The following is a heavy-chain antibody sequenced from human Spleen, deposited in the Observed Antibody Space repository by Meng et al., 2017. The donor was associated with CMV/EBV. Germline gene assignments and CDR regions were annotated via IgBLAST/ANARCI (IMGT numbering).Heavy chain of an antibody. CDR1: GYTFTSHG. J-gene: IGHJ5*02. Sequence: QVQLVHARPGVKNPVASVKGFCKASGYTFTSHGISWVRHAPGQGLESMGWSSAYNGNTNYAQKRQGRVTITTDTSTSSAYIELRSLRPDDTAVYYCARDLSRDGYNHWGQETLVTVSS. D-gene: IGHD5-24*01. CDR3: ARDLSRDGYNH. CDR2: SSAYNGNT. V-gene: IGHV1-18*01.